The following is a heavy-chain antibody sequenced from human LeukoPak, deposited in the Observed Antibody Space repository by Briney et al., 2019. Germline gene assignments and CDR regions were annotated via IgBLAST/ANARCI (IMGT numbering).Heavy chain of an antibody. CDR2: VSSSSSYI. CDR3: ARDLPLRHSYGPEYFDY. Sequence: PARCLRLSCVASGFTLSSYSMNWVRQAPGKWLEWVSSVSSSSSYIYYADSVKGRFTISRDNAKNSLYLQMNSLRAEDTAVYYCARDLPLRHSYGPEYFDYWGQGTLVTVSS. CDR1: GFTLSSYS. J-gene: IGHJ4*02. V-gene: IGHV3-21*01. D-gene: IGHD5-18*01.